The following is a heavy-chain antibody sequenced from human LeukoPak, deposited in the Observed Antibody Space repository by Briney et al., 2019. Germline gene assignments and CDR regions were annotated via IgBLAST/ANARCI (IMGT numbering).Heavy chain of an antibody. CDR3: ARRYSSSSPHLDY. Sequence: LPGGSLRLSCAASGFTFSSYSMNWVRQAPGKGLEWVSYISSSSTIYYADPVKGRFTISRDNAKNSLYLQMNSLRAEDTAVYYCARRYSSSSPHLDYWGQGTLVTVSS. J-gene: IGHJ4*02. D-gene: IGHD6-13*01. V-gene: IGHV3-48*01. CDR2: ISSSSTI. CDR1: GFTFSSYS.